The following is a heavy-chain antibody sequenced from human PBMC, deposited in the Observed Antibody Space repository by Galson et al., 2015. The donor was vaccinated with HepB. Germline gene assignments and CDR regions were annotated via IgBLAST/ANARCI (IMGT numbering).Heavy chain of an antibody. V-gene: IGHV2-70*01. CDR3: ARVNTEMIKAHGMDV. Sequence: PALVKPTQTLTLTCTFSGFSLTTTGMCVTWIRQPPGKALEWLALIDWDDDKYYNTSLRTRLTISKDTSKNQVVLTMTNMDPVDTATYYCARVNTEMIKAHGMDVWGQGTTVTVSS. CDR2: IDWDDDK. J-gene: IGHJ6*02. CDR1: GFSLTTTGMC. D-gene: IGHD3-16*01.